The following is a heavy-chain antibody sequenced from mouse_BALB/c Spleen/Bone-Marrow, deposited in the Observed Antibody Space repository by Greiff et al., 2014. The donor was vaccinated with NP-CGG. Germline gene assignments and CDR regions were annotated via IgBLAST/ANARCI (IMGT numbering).Heavy chain of an antibody. J-gene: IGHJ4*01. CDR1: GYAFTNYL. V-gene: IGHV1-54*01. CDR2: INSGGGGT. D-gene: IGHD2-4*01. Sequence: VQLQQSGAELVRPGTSVKVSCKGSGYAFTNYLIEWVKQRPGQGLEWIGVINSGGGGTKYNEKFKGKATLTADKSSSTAYMQLSSLTSDDSAVYFCARAITDAMDYCGQGTSVTVSS. CDR3: ARAITDAMDY.